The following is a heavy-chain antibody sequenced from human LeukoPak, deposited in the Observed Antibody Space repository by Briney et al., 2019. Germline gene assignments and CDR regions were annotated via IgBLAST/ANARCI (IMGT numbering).Heavy chain of an antibody. J-gene: IGHJ6*02. D-gene: IGHD3-10*01. Sequence: ASVKVSCESSGYSFTNYGLSWVRQAPGQGLEWMGWISIDSGDTKYAHNFQDRVTMTTDTPTSAAYMELRSLRSDDTAVYYCARDLTLVRGENRYYYYGMDVWGQGTTVTVSS. V-gene: IGHV1-18*04. CDR3: ARDLTLVRGENRYYYYGMDV. CDR1: GYSFTNYG. CDR2: ISIDSGDT.